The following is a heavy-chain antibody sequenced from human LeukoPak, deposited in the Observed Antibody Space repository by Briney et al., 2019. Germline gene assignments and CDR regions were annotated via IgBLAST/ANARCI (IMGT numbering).Heavy chain of an antibody. CDR3: ARGIQGSYYKSRFDY. CDR1: GGTFSSYA. J-gene: IGHJ4*02. V-gene: IGHV1-69*01. CDR2: IIPIFGTA. D-gene: IGHD3-10*01. Sequence: SVEVSCKASGGTFSSYAISWVRQAPGQGLEWMGGIIPIFGTANYAQKFQGRVTITADESTSTAYMELSSLRSEDTAVYYCARGIQGSYYKSRFDYWGQGTLVTVSS.